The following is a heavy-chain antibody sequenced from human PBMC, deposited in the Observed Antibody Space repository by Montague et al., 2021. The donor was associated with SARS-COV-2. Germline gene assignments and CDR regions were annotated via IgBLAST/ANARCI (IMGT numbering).Heavy chain of an antibody. J-gene: IGHJ4*02. D-gene: IGHD3-22*01. V-gene: IGHV4-61*01. CDR1: GVSISSGSYY. Sequence: SETLSLTCSVSGVSISSGSYYWSWVRQPPGKGLEWIGYAYHTGSTNYNPSLKSRVTLSIDTSKNQFSLNLTSVTAADTAVYYCVREKYYCADSGSKWGQGTLLTV. CDR2: AYHTGST. CDR3: VREKYYCADSGSK.